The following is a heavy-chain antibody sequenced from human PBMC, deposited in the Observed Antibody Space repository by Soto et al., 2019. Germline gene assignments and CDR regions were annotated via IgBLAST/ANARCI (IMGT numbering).Heavy chain of an antibody. V-gene: IGHV3-30*18. CDR2: ISYDGSNK. Sequence: LRLSCAASGFTFISYGMHWVRQAPGEGLEWVAVISYDGSNKYYADSVKGRFTISRDNSKNTLYLQMNSLRAEDTAVYYCAKWGYIVVVPAAIGDYYYGMDVWGQGTTVTVSS. CDR1: GFTFISYG. J-gene: IGHJ6*02. D-gene: IGHD2-2*01. CDR3: AKWGYIVVVPAAIGDYYYGMDV.